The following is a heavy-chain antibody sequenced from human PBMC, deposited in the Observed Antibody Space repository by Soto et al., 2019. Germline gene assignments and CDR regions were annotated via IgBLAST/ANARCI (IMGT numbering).Heavy chain of an antibody. Sequence: EVQLVESGGGLVKPGGSLRLSCAASGFTFSSYNMNWVRQAPGKGLEWVSSISRSSSDIYYADSVRGRFTISRDNTKNLLYWQVNHMKAGEKDVYYCARGGRYCSGGSCYSNRWGQGTLVTVSS. CDR2: ISRSSSDI. D-gene: IGHD2-15*01. CDR3: ARGGRYCSGGSCYSNR. V-gene: IGHV3-21*01. J-gene: IGHJ4*02. CDR1: GFTFSSYN.